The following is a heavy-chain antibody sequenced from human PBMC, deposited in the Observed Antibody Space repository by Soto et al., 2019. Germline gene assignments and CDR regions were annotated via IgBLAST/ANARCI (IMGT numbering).Heavy chain of an antibody. D-gene: IGHD3-16*01. CDR3: ARGGTPIDS. V-gene: IGHV1-18*01. Sequence: QVQLVQSGAEGKKPGASVKVSCKASGYTFTNFGISWVRQAPGQGLEWMGWISASNGNTNYAQKFQGRVTMTTGRSTSTAYMAVRSLRFDDTAVYYCARGGTPIDSWGPGSLLPVSS. J-gene: IGHJ4*02. CDR2: ISASNGNT. CDR1: GYTFTNFG.